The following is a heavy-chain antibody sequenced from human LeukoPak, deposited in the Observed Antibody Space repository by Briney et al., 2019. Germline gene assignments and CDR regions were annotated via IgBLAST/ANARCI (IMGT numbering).Heavy chain of an antibody. D-gene: IGHD4-17*01. CDR2: IIPIFGTA. CDR3: ARGIWSTTLTAYYLDY. Sequence: SVKVSCKASGGTFSSYAISWVRQAPGQGLEWMGGIIPIFGTANYAQKFQGRVTITADKSTSTAYMELSSLRSEDTAVYYCARGIWSTTLTAYYLDYWGQGTLVTVSS. V-gene: IGHV1-69*06. CDR1: GGTFSSYA. J-gene: IGHJ4*02.